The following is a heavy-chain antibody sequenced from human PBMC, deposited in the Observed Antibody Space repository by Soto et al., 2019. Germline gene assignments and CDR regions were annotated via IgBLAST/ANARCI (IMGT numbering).Heavy chain of an antibody. CDR3: ARGSELSPVEWLLYGYFDY. CDR1: GGSISSGGDY. Sequence: SETLSLTCTVSGGSISSGGDYWSWIRQHPGKGLEWIGYIYYSGSTYYNPSLKSRVTISVDTSKNQFSLKLSSVTAADTAVYYCARGSELSPVEWLLYGYFDYWGQGTLVTVSS. V-gene: IGHV4-31*03. J-gene: IGHJ4*02. D-gene: IGHD3-3*01. CDR2: IYYSGST.